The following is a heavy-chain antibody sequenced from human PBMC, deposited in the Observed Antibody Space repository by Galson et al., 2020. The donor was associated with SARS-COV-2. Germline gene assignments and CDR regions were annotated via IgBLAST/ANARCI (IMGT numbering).Heavy chain of an antibody. CDR1: GYTFTSYD. V-gene: IGHV1-8*01. CDR3: ARDIVSYYYYGVDV. D-gene: IGHD5-12*01. CDR2: MNPNSGNT. Sequence: ASVKVSCKASGYTFTSYDINWVRQATGQGLEWMGWMNPNSGNTGYAQKFQGRVTMTRNTSISTAYMELSSLRSEDTAVYYCARDIVSYYYYGVDVWGQGTTVTVSS. J-gene: IGHJ6*02.